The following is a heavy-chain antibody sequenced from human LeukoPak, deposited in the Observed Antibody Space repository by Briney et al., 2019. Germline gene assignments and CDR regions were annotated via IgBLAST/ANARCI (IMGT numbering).Heavy chain of an antibody. V-gene: IGHV3-21*01. CDR3: AVAGLSYWYFDL. CDR1: GFIFSSYS. CDR2: ISRSSDYT. J-gene: IGHJ2*01. Sequence: GGSLRLSCAASGFIFSSYSMNWVRQAPGKGLEWVSSISRSSDYTYYADSVKGRFTISRDNAKNSLYLQMNSLRAEDTAVYYCAVAGLSYWYFDLWGRGTLVTVSS. D-gene: IGHD6-19*01.